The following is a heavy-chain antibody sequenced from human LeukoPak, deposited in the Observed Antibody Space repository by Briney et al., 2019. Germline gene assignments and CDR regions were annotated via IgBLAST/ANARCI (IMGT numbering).Heavy chain of an antibody. Sequence: PGGSLRLSCAASGFTFSSYAMHWVRQAPGKGLEYVSALSSNGGSTYYANSVKGRFTISRDNSKNTLYLQMGSLRAEDMAVYYCARARTEGAAAFDIWGQGTMVTVSS. CDR3: ARARTEGAAAFDI. J-gene: IGHJ3*02. CDR2: LSSNGGST. V-gene: IGHV3-64*01. CDR1: GFTFSSYA. D-gene: IGHD1-26*01.